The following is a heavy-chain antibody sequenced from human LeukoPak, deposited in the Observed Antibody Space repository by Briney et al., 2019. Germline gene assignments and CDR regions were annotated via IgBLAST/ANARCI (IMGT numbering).Heavy chain of an antibody. CDR1: GGSISSYY. V-gene: IGHV4-59*08. CDR2: IYYSGST. CDR3: ARQQHYDSSGYYDY. Sequence: SETLSLTCTVSGGSISSYYWSWIRQPPGKGLEWIGDIYYSGSTNYNPSLKSRVTISVDTSKNQFSLKLMSVTAADTAVYYCARQQHYDSSGYYDYWGQGTLVTVSS. D-gene: IGHD3-22*01. J-gene: IGHJ4*02.